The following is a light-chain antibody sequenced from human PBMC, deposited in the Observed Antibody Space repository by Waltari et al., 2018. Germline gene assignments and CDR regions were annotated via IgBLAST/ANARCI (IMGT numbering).Light chain of an antibody. Sequence: QSALTQSASVSGSPGQSITISCTGIDSDVGGYNLVSWYQHHPGEAPRLIIYEVSRRPSGVSSRFSGSKSGNTASLTISGLQAEDEADYYCCSYARSRTFYFGTGTKVTVL. CDR2: EVS. CDR1: DSDVGGYNL. CDR3: CSYARSRTFY. V-gene: IGLV2-23*02. J-gene: IGLJ1*01.